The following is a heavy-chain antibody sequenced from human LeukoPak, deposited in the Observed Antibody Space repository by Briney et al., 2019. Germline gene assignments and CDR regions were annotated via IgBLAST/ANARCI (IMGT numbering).Heavy chain of an antibody. CDR3: ARDKVYGSGWIDY. CDR2: INPNSGGT. J-gene: IGHJ4*02. V-gene: IGHV1-2*02. CDR1: GYTFISYA. D-gene: IGHD6-19*01. Sequence: ASVKVSCKASGYTFISYAISWVRQAPGQGLEWMGWINPNSGGTNYAQKFQGRVTMTRDTSISTAYMELSRLRSDDTAVYYRARDKVYGSGWIDYWGQGTLVTVSS.